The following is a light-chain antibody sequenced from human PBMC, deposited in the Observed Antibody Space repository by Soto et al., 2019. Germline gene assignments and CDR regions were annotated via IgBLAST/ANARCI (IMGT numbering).Light chain of an antibody. Sequence: QSALTQPASVSGSPGQSITISCTGTSSDVGGYNYVSWYQQNPGKAPKLMIYEVSNRPSGVSNRFSGSKSGNTASLTISGLQAEDEADYYCSSYTSSSVYVFGTGTKLTVL. CDR1: SSDVGGYNY. V-gene: IGLV2-14*01. J-gene: IGLJ1*01. CDR3: SSYTSSSVYV. CDR2: EVS.